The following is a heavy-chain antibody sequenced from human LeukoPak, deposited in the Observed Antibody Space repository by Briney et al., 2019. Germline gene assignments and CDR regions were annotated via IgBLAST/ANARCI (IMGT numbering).Heavy chain of an antibody. J-gene: IGHJ4*02. CDR2: INPSGGST. V-gene: IGHV1-46*01. CDR1: GYTFTSYY. Sequence: ASVTVSCKASGYTFTSYYMHWVRQAPGQGLEWMGIINPSGGSTSYAQKFQGRVTMTRDMSTSTVYMELSSLRSEDTAVYYCARLDTTPRGLYYWGQGTLVTVSS. CDR3: ARLDTTPRGLYY. D-gene: IGHD1-14*01.